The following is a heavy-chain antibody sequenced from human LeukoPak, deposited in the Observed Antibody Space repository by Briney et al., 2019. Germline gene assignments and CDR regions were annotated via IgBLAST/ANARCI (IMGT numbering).Heavy chain of an antibody. D-gene: IGHD3-16*01. V-gene: IGHV3-15*01. Sequence: PGGSLRLSCVVSGVIFRNAWISWLRQAPRKGLEWVGGIKAKTDGDTTDYAAPVEDRFTISRDDSKNTLSLQMTSLKTEDTAVYYCVGGPARIRYWGQGTLVTVSS. CDR3: VGGPARIRY. J-gene: IGHJ4*02. CDR1: GVIFRNAW. CDR2: IKAKTDGDTT.